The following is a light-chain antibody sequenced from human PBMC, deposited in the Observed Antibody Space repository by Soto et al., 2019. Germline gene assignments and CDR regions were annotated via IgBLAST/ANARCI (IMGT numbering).Light chain of an antibody. V-gene: IGLV1-40*01. J-gene: IGLJ1*01. CDR2: GNS. Sequence: QSVLAQPPSVSGAPGQKVTISCTGSSSNIGAGYDLHWYQQLPGTAPKLLLYGNSNRPSGVPDQFSGSKSGTSASLAITGLQAEDEADYYCQSYDSSLSAYVFGTGTKLTVL. CDR3: QSYDSSLSAYV. CDR1: SSNIGAGYD.